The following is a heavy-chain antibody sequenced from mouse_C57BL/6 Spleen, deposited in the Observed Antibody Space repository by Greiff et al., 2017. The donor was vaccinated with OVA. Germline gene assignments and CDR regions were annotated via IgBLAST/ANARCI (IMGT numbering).Heavy chain of an antibody. CDR2: IYPYHGVS. CDR3: AREEVITTVVAGGFDY. V-gene: IGHV1-31*01. D-gene: IGHD1-1*01. J-gene: IGHJ2*01. CDR1: GYSFTGYY. Sequence: VQLQQSGPELVKPGASVKISCKASGYSFTGYYMHWVKQSHGNILDCIGYIYPYHGVSRYNQKFKGKATLTVDKSSITAYMELRSLTSEDSAVYYCAREEVITTVVAGGFDYWGQGTTLTVSS.